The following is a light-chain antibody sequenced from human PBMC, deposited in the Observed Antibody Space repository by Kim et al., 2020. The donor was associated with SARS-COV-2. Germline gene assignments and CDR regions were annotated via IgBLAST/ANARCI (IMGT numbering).Light chain of an antibody. CDR3: AAWDDSLSGWV. CDR1: SSNIGSHY. Sequence: ELTQPPSASDTPGQRVTFSCSGSSSNIGSHYVSWHQQLPGTAPRLLIYRNYQRPSGVPDRVSGSTSVTSASLAISRLRSEDEADYYCAAWDDSLSGWVLGGGTKL. CDR2: RNY. J-gene: IGLJ3*02. V-gene: IGLV1-47*01.